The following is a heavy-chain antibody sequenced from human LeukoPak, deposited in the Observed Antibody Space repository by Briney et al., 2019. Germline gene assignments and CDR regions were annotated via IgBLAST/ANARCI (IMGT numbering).Heavy chain of an antibody. V-gene: IGHV3-7*05. J-gene: IGHJ4*02. Sequence: GASLRLSCAASGLTFSSYWMSWVRQAPGKGLEWVANIKQGGSDKHYADSVKGRFTVSRDNARSSLFLQMNSLRAEDTAVYYCASQTSAKAFDYRGQGTLVTASS. CDR2: IKQGGSDK. CDR1: GLTFSSYW. D-gene: IGHD2-2*01. CDR3: ASQTSAKAFDY.